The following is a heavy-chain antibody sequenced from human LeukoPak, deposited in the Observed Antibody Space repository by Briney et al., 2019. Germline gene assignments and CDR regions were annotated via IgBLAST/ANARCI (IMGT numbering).Heavy chain of an antibody. Sequence: ASVKVSCKASGYTFTTYAMHWVRQAPGQRLEWMGWINAGNGNTKYSQKFQARVTITRDTSASTAYMDLSSLRSEDTAVYYCARDPIGSRWPYYFDYWGQGTLATVSS. CDR1: GYTFTTYA. J-gene: IGHJ4*02. D-gene: IGHD6-13*01. V-gene: IGHV1-3*01. CDR3: ARDPIGSRWPYYFDY. CDR2: INAGNGNT.